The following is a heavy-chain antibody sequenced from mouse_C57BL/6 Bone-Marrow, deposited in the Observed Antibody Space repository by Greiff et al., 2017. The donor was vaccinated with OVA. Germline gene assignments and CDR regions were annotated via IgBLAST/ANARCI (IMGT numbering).Heavy chain of an antibody. Sequence: EVQLQQSGAELVRPGASVKLSCTASGFNIKDDYMHWVKQRPEQGLEWIGWIDPENGDTECASKFQGKATITADTSSNTAYLQLSSLTSEDTAVYYCTTYYDYDVKFAYWGQGTLVTVSA. V-gene: IGHV14-4*01. J-gene: IGHJ3*01. CDR1: GFNIKDDY. CDR2: IDPENGDT. CDR3: TTYYDYDVKFAY. D-gene: IGHD2-4*01.